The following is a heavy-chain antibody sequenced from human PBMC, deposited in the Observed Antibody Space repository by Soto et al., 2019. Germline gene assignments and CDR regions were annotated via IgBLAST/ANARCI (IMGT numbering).Heavy chain of an antibody. CDR1: GFVFSSYA. Sequence: GGSLRLSCAASGFVFSSYAMSLVRQAPGKGLEWVSAISGSGTTAYYADSVKGRFIFSRDNPKNTMYLQMNSLRAEDTAVYFCAKTTDGWFSAFEIWGQGTVVTVSS. CDR3: AKTTDGWFSAFEI. V-gene: IGHV3-23*01. J-gene: IGHJ3*02. CDR2: ISGSGTTA. D-gene: IGHD6-19*01.